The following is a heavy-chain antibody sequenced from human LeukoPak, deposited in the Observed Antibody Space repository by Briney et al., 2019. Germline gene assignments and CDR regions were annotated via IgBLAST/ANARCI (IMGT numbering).Heavy chain of an antibody. CDR2: IHYSGNT. J-gene: IGHJ5*02. V-gene: IGHV4-59*12. CDR3: ARAGVGNWFDP. D-gene: IGHD3-10*01. Sequence: SPTLSLTCTVSGGSIRSYYWSWIRQSPGKGLEWIGYIHYSGNTNYNPSLKSRVTMSEDTSKNQFSLKLSSVTAADTAVYYCARAGVGNWFDPWGQGTLVTVSS. CDR1: GGSIRSYY.